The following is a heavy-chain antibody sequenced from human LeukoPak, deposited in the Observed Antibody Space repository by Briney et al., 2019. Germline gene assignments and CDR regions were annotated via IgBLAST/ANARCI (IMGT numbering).Heavy chain of an antibody. CDR2: ISSSGSTI. D-gene: IGHD3-22*01. CDR1: GFTFSSYE. J-gene: IGHJ4*02. V-gene: IGHV3-48*03. Sequence: GGSLRLSCAASGFTFSSYEMNWVRQAPGKGLEWVSYISSSGSTIYYADSVKGRFTISRDNAKNSLHLQMNSLRAEDTAVYYCAREAYDSSGYYSAADYWGQGTLVTVSS. CDR3: AREAYDSSGYYSAADY.